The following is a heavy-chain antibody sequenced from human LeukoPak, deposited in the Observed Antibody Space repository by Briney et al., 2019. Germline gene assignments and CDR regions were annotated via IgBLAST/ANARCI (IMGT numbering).Heavy chain of an antibody. CDR3: ARGVDVVVVAWSYGMDV. Sequence: VASVKVSCKASGYTFTGYYMHWVRQAPGQGLEWMGWINPNSGGTNYAQKFQGRVTMTRDTSISTAYMEVSRLRSDDTAVYCCARGVDVVVVAWSYGMDVWGQGTTVTVSS. CDR1: GYTFTGYY. D-gene: IGHD2-15*01. V-gene: IGHV1-2*02. CDR2: INPNSGGT. J-gene: IGHJ6*02.